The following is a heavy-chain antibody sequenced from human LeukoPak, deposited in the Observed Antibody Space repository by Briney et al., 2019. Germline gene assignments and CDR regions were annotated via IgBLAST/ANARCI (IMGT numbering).Heavy chain of an antibody. V-gene: IGHV3-7*01. CDR1: GFTFSNSW. J-gene: IGHJ4*02. CDR2: MKPDGSEK. CDR3: ARPRWGD. D-gene: IGHD3-16*01. Sequence: GGSLRLSCAASGFTFSNSWMSWVRQAPGKGLEWVANMKPDGSEKYYVDSVKGRFTISRDNAKKSLHLQMNNLRAADTAVYYCARPRWGDWGQGTLVTVSS.